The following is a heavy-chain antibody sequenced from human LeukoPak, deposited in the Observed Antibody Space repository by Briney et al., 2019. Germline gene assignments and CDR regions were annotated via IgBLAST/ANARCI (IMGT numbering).Heavy chain of an antibody. CDR2: ISGSGGST. Sequence: RGCLRLSCAASGFTFSSDAMSSGRQAPGERLWWGSAISGSGGSTSYAESVKGRCTISRDNSKNPLYLEMKSLRAEDTAVYCCAKDGLGAAAGTGFWWGQGTMVTVPS. D-gene: IGHD6-13*01. J-gene: IGHJ3*01. CDR1: GFTFSSDA. CDR3: AKDGLGAAAGTGFW. V-gene: IGHV3-23*01.